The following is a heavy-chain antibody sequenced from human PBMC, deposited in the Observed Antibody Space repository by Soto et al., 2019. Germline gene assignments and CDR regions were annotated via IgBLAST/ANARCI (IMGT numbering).Heavy chain of an antibody. CDR1: GFTFSSYG. CDR2: ISYDGSNK. J-gene: IGHJ6*02. D-gene: IGHD3-3*01. CDR3: AKDINLLDYDFWSGYSPYYYYGMDV. V-gene: IGHV3-30*18. Sequence: PGGSLRLSCAASGFTFSSYGMHWVRQAPGKGLEWVAVISYDGSNKYYADSVKGRFTISRDNSKNTLYLQMNSLRAEDTAVYYCAKDINLLDYDFWSGYSPYYYYGMDVWGQGSTVTVSS.